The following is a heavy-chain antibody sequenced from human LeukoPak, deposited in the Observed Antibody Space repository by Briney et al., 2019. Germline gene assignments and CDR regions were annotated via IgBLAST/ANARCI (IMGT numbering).Heavy chain of an antibody. CDR1: GFLFSNYY. V-gene: IGHV3-72*01. CDR3: ATGPEPAAMVFDF. CDR2: IRNKANSHTT. D-gene: IGHD2-2*01. Sequence: GGSLRLSCAASGFLFSNYYMDWVRQAPGKGLEWVGRIRNKANSHTTEYAASVKGRFTISRDDSKNTLYLQMDSLKTDDTAVYYCATGPEPAAMVFDFWGQGTLVTVSS. J-gene: IGHJ4*02.